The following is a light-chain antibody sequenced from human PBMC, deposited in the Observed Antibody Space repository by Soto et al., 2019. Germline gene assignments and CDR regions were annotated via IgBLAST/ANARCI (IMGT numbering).Light chain of an antibody. CDR3: TSYTGSILV. Sequence: QSALTQPASVSGSPGQSITISCTGTSSDVGNYNYVSWYQQHPGKAARLMIYDVTNRPSGVSNRFSGSKSGNTASLTISGLQAEDEADYYCTSYTGSILVFGGGTKLTVL. J-gene: IGLJ2*01. CDR2: DVT. CDR1: SSDVGNYNY. V-gene: IGLV2-14*03.